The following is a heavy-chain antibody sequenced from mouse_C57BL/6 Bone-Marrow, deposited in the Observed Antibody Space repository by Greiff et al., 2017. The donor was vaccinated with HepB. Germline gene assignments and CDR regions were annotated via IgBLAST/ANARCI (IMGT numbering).Heavy chain of an antibody. V-gene: IGHV1-64*01. D-gene: IGHD1-1*01. J-gene: IGHJ2*01. CDR3: ARERYYYGSSYGY. CDR1: GYTFTSYW. Sequence: QVHVKQPGAELVKPGASVKLSCKASGYTFTSYWMHWVKQRPGQGLEWIGMIHPNSGSTNYNEKFKSKATLTVDKSSSTAYMQLSSLTSEDSAVYYCARERYYYGSSYGYWGQGTTLTVSS. CDR2: IHPNSGST.